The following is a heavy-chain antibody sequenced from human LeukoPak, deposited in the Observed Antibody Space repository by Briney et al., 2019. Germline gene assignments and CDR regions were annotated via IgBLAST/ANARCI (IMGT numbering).Heavy chain of an antibody. Sequence: GVSLRLSCAASGFTFIDYYMSWLRQAPGKGLEWVAYICDSGRTVYYADSVKGRFTISRDNAKNSVYLQMNNLRAEDTAVYYCARDRLGDYDHSGYYDKWGQGTLVTVSS. CDR3: ARDRLGDYDHSGYYDK. V-gene: IGHV3-11*01. CDR2: ICDSGRTV. CDR1: GFTFIDYY. D-gene: IGHD3-22*01. J-gene: IGHJ4*02.